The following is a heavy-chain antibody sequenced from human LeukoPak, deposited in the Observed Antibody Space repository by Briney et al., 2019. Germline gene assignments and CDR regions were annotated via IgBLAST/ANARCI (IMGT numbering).Heavy chain of an antibody. J-gene: IGHJ6*03. CDR2: ISTSGSTI. CDR1: GFTFRDYY. Sequence: PGGSLRLSCAASGFTFRDYYMSWIRQAPGKGLEWVSYISTSGSTIYYVDSVKGRFTISRDNAKNSLYLQMNSLRAEDTAVYYCAKVIVVPAASPMDVWGKGTTVTVSS. D-gene: IGHD2-2*01. V-gene: IGHV3-11*04. CDR3: AKVIVVPAASPMDV.